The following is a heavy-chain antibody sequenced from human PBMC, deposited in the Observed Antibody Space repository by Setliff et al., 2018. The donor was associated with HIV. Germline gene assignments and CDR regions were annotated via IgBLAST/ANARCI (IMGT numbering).Heavy chain of an antibody. J-gene: IGHJ4*02. CDR2: MSGSGGST. D-gene: IGHD2-2*01. CDR1: GFTFSSYA. Sequence: PGESLKISCAASGFTFSSYAMTWVRQAPGKGLEWVSVMSGSGGSTYSADSVKGRFTISRDNSKNTLYLQMNSLRAEDTAVYYCARRAYCSSTTCFDYWGQGTLVTVSS. V-gene: IGHV3-23*01. CDR3: ARRAYCSSTTCFDY.